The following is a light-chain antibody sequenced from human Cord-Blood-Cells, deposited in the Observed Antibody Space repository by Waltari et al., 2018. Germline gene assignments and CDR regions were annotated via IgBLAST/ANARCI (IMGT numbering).Light chain of an antibody. CDR2: DAS. CDR1: QSVSSY. CDR3: QQRSNWLT. V-gene: IGKV3-11*01. Sequence: EIVLTQTLATLSVYPGVGATLSCRASQSVSSYFPWYQQKPGQAPRLLIYDASNRATGIPARFSGSGSGTDFTLTISSLEPEDFAVYYCQQRSNWLTFGGGTKVEIK. J-gene: IGKJ4*01.